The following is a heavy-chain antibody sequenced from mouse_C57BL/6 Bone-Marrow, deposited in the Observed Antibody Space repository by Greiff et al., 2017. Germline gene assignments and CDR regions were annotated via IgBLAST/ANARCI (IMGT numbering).Heavy chain of an antibody. CDR1: GFSLTSYG. CDR3: ARNSYDYGRFYAIDY. V-gene: IGHV2-2*01. CDR2: IWSGGST. Sequence: QVQLKQSGPGLVQPSPSLSITCTVSGFSLTSYGVHWVRQSPGKGLEWLGVIWSGGSTDYNAAFISRLSISKDNSKSQVFFKMNSLQDDDTAIDYCARNSYDYGRFYAIDYWGQGPSVTVSS. J-gene: IGHJ4*01. D-gene: IGHD2-12*01.